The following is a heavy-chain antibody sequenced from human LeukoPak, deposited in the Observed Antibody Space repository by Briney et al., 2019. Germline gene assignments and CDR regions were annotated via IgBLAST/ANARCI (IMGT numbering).Heavy chain of an antibody. J-gene: IGHJ4*02. CDR3: AREIYYDSSAYDY. CDR2: VYHSGSI. V-gene: IGHV4-38-2*02. CDR1: GYSISSGHY. Sequence: SETLSLTCTVSGYSISSGHYWGWIRQPPGQGLEWVGSVYHSGSIYYNPSLKSRVIMSVDTSKNQFSLKLSSLTAADTAIYYCAREIYYDSSAYDYWGQGTLVTVSS. D-gene: IGHD3-22*01.